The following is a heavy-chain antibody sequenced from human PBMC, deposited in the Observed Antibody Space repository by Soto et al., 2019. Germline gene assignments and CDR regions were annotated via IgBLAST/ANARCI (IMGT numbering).Heavy chain of an antibody. CDR2: INAGNGNT. J-gene: IGHJ6*02. V-gene: IGHV1-3*01. Sequence: ASVKVSCKASGYTFTRYAMHWVRQAPGQRLEWMGWINAGNGNTKYSQKFQGRVTITRDTSASTAYMELSSLRSEDTAMYYCARSRRGAYSSGWYNLSGYYNYGIDVWGQGTTVTVSS. CDR1: GYTFTRYA. D-gene: IGHD6-19*01. CDR3: ARSRRGAYSSGWYNLSGYYNYGIDV.